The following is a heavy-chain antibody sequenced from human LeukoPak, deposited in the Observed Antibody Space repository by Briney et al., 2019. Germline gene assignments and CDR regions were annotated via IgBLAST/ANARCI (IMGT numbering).Heavy chain of an antibody. D-gene: IGHD3-10*01. V-gene: IGHV3-33*06. CDR3: AKWGIWFGELFDAFDI. Sequence: GGSLRLSCAASGFTFSSYGMHWVRQAPGKGLEWVAVIWYDGSNKYYADSVKGRFTISRDNSKNTLYLQMNSLRAEDTAVYYCAKWGIWFGELFDAFDIWGQGTMVTVSS. CDR2: IWYDGSNK. J-gene: IGHJ3*02. CDR1: GFTFSSYG.